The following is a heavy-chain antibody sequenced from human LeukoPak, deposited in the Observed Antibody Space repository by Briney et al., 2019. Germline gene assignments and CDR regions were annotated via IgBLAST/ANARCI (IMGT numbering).Heavy chain of an antibody. Sequence: PSETLSLTCTVSGGSISGYYWSWIRQPAGKGLEWIGRMYSSGTTNYNPSLKSRVSMSADTSKNQFSLKLSSVTAADTAVYYCARDRAYSGDYWGFDYWGQGTLVTVSS. J-gene: IGHJ4*02. CDR1: GGSISGYY. V-gene: IGHV4-4*07. CDR2: MYSSGTT. D-gene: IGHD1-26*01. CDR3: ARDRAYSGDYWGFDY.